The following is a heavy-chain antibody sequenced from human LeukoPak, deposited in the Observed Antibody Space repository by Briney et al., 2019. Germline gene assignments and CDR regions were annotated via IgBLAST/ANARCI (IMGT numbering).Heavy chain of an antibody. V-gene: IGHV3-23*01. J-gene: IGHJ4*02. CDR1: GFTFSSYD. Sequence: GGSLRLSCAASGFTFSSYDMSWVRQAPGKGLEWVSAISGSGGSTYYADSVKGRFTISRDNSKNTLYLQMNSLRAQDTVVYYCAKVVVPAAIPYYFDYWGQGTLVTVSS. D-gene: IGHD2-2*02. CDR2: ISGSGGST. CDR3: AKVVVPAAIPYYFDY.